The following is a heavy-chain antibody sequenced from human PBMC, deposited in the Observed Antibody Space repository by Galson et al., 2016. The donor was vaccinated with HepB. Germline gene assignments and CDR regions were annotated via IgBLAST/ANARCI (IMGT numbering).Heavy chain of an antibody. V-gene: IGHV3-48*01. CDR3: ARGPLYYLDH. CDR2: ISFSSTNI. Sequence: SLRLSCAASGFRFSSYGMNWVRQAPGKGLEWISYISFSSTNIHNADSVKGRFTISRDNAKNSLYLQMNSLRAQDTAVYYCARGPLYYLDHWGQGTLVTVSS. CDR1: GFRFSSYG. J-gene: IGHJ4*02.